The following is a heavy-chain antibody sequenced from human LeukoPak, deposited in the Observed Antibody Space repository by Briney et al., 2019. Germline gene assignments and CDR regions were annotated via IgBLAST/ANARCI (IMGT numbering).Heavy chain of an antibody. Sequence: PSQTLSLTCTVSGGSISSGGYYWSWIRQHPGKGLEWIGYIYYSGSTYYNPSLKSRVTISVDTSKNQFSLKLSSVTAADTAVYYCARHFPPGRAATIDYWGQGTLVTVSS. J-gene: IGHJ4*02. V-gene: IGHV4-31*03. D-gene: IGHD5-12*01. CDR3: ARHFPPGRAATIDY. CDR2: IYYSGST. CDR1: GGSISSGGYY.